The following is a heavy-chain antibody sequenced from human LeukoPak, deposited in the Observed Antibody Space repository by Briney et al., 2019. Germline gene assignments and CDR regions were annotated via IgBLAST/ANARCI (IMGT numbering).Heavy chain of an antibody. CDR1: GFTFSSYW. Sequence: GGSLRLSCAASGFTFSSYWMSWVRQAPGKGLEWVASIKQDGSEKYYVDSVKGRFTISRDNAKNSLYLQMNSLRAEDTAVYYCARDGPNQWIQLWTGVYYYYGMDVWGQGTTVTVSS. V-gene: IGHV3-7*01. CDR2: IKQDGSEK. J-gene: IGHJ6*02. CDR3: ARDGPNQWIQLWTGVYYYYGMDV. D-gene: IGHD5-18*01.